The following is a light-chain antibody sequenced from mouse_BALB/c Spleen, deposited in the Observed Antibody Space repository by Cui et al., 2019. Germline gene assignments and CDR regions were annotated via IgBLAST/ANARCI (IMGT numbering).Light chain of an antibody. V-gene: IGKV4-55*01. CDR3: QQWSSYPRT. Sequence: QVVLTQSLAIMSASPGTKVTMSCTASYIVSYMYWYQQKPGTIPRLLIYNTSNLASGVPARFSGSGSGTSYSLTISRMEAEDAATYYCQQWSSYPRTFGGGTKLEIK. CDR2: NTS. CDR1: YIVSY. J-gene: IGKJ1*01.